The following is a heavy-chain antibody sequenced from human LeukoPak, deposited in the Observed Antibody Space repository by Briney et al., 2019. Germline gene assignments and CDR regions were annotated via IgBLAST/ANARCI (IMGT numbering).Heavy chain of an antibody. V-gene: IGHV4-30-2*01. CDR3: AGLGAVGELSF. CDR1: GGSVSSGNYS. D-gene: IGHD3-16*02. J-gene: IGHJ4*01. CDR2: IYHSGST. Sequence: SETLSLTCAVSGGSVSSGNYSWSWIRQPPGKGLEWIGYIYHSGSTYYNPSLKSRVTISVDKSKNQFSLKLSSVTAADTAVYYCAGLGAVGELSFWGXXTLXTXSS.